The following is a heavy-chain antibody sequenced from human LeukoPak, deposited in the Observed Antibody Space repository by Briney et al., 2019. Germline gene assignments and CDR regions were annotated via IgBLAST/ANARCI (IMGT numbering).Heavy chain of an antibody. J-gene: IGHJ4*02. Sequence: GGSLRLSCAASGFTFSSYSMNWVRQAPGKGLEWVSSISSSSSYIYYADSVKGRFTISRDNSKSTLYLQMNSLRAEDTAVYYCARGGYGHDKTAVAGDYWGQGILVTVSS. V-gene: IGHV3-21*04. CDR2: ISSSSSYI. CDR1: GFTFSSYS. D-gene: IGHD6-19*01. CDR3: ARGGYGHDKTAVAGDY.